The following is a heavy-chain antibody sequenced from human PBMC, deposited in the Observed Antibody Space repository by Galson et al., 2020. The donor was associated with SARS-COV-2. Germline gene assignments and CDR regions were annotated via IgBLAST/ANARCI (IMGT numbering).Heavy chain of an antibody. V-gene: IGHV3-23*01. CDR2: IGGSGGAT. CDR3: AKTPTYDYYMDV. Sequence: GGSLRLSCAASGFTFSSYDMTWVRQAPGKGLEWVSAIGGSGGATYYADSVKGRFTISRDSSENTFYLQMNSLRAEDTAVYYCAKTPTYDYYMDVGGKGTTVTVSS. CDR1: GFTFSSYD. J-gene: IGHJ6*03. D-gene: IGHD3-3*01.